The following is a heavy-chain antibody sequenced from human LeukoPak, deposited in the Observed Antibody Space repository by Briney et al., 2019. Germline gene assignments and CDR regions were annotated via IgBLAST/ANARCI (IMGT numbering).Heavy chain of an antibody. CDR1: GYTLTELS. D-gene: IGHD3-10*01. Sequence: ASVKVSCKVSGYTLTELSMHWVRQAPGQGLEWMGWINPNSGGTNYAQKFQGWVTMTRDTSISTAYMELSRLRSDDTAVYYCARESGDSRAFDIWGQGTMVTVSS. V-gene: IGHV1-2*04. CDR2: INPNSGGT. CDR3: ARESGDSRAFDI. J-gene: IGHJ3*02.